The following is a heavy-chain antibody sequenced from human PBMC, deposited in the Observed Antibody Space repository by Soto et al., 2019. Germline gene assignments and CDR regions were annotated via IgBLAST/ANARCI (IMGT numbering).Heavy chain of an antibody. CDR3: ARVGAWSGYDWGWFDP. CDR2: IYYSGST. J-gene: IGHJ5*02. Sequence: QVQLQESGPGLVKPSETLSLTCTVSGGSISSYYWSWIRQPPGKGLEWIGYIYYSGSTNYNPSLKSRVTLSVDTCKNQFSLKLSSVTAADTAVYYCARVGAWSGYDWGWFDPWGQGTLVTVSS. D-gene: IGHD5-12*01. CDR1: GGSISSYY. V-gene: IGHV4-59*01.